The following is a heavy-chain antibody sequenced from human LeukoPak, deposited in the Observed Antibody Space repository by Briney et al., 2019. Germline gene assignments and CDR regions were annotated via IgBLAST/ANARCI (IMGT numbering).Heavy chain of an antibody. CDR3: ARDHYYDSSGYYYGGY. D-gene: IGHD3-22*01. V-gene: IGHV1-18*04. J-gene: IGHJ4*02. CDR2: ISAYNGNT. Sequence: ASVKVSCKASGYTFTDYYLHWVRQAPGQGPEWMGWISAYNGNTNYAQKLQGRVTMTTDTSTSTAYMELRSLRSDDTAVYYCARDHYYDSSGYYYGGYWGQGTLVTVSS. CDR1: GYTFTDYY.